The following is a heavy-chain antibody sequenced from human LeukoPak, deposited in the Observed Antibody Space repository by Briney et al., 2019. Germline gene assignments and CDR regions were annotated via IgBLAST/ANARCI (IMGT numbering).Heavy chain of an antibody. CDR3: ARATVPSSSGWFDYGFYYMDV. CDR2: ISSSGSTI. V-gene: IGHV3-11*01. J-gene: IGHJ6*03. Sequence: GGSLRLSCAASGFTFSDYYMSWIRQAPGKGLEWVSCISSSGSTIYYTDSVKGRFTISRDNAKNSLYPQMNSLRAEDTAVFYCARATVPSSSGWFDYGFYYMDVWGKGTTVTVSS. D-gene: IGHD6-19*01. CDR1: GFTFSDYY.